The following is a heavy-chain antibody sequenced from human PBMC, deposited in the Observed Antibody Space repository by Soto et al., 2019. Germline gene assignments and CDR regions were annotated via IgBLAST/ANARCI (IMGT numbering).Heavy chain of an antibody. CDR3: ARPTGVSILSGSFLH. CDR1: GVSITSVDYY. V-gene: IGHV4-61*08. D-gene: IGHD3-10*01. Sequence: PSETLSLTCTVSGVSITSVDYYWSWIRQPPGEGLEWIAYVSHSGTTNYNPSLKSRVTISVDTPKNQFSLKLTSVTAADTAVYYCARPTGVSILSGSFLHWGLGTLVTVSS. J-gene: IGHJ4*02. CDR2: VSHSGTT.